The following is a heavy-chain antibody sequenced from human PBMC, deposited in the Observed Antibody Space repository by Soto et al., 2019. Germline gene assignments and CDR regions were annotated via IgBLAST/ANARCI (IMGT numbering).Heavy chain of an antibody. Sequence: PGGSLRLSCAASGISFSGSAMHWVRQASGKGLEWVGRIGSKANYYATAYAASVKGRFTISRDDSKNTAYPQMNSLKTEDTAVYYCTSPWADCSGGSCANYYGMDVWGQGTTVTVSS. J-gene: IGHJ6*02. D-gene: IGHD2-15*01. CDR3: TSPWADCSGGSCANYYGMDV. V-gene: IGHV3-73*01. CDR1: GISFSGSA. CDR2: IGSKANYYAT.